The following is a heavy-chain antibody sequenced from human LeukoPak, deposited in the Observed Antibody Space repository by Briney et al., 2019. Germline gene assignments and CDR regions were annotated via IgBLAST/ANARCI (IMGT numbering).Heavy chain of an antibody. D-gene: IGHD2-15*01. CDR2: TGLSSSYI. CDR1: GFSLNIYD. J-gene: IGHJ5*02. Sequence: EGSLRLSCAASGFSLNIYDMVWVRQAPGKGLEWIASTGLSSSYIGYADSVKGRLSISRDNGENSVYLQMNSLRAEDTAVYFCARERSYCSGATCSLDLWGQGTLVTVSS. V-gene: IGHV3-21*01. CDR3: ARERSYCSGATCSLDL.